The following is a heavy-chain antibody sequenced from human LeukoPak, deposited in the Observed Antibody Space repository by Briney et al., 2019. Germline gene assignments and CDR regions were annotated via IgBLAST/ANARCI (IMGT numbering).Heavy chain of an antibody. CDR1: GGSISNYY. Sequence: VKPSETLSLTCTVSGGSISNYYWSWIRQPPGKALEWIGYIYYSGSTYYNPSLRSRVTISVDTSKNQFSLNLNSVTAADTAVYYCARALSGTYGLFQHWGQGTLVTVSS. CDR2: IYYSGST. V-gene: IGHV4-59*01. CDR3: ARALSGTYGLFQH. D-gene: IGHD1-26*01. J-gene: IGHJ1*01.